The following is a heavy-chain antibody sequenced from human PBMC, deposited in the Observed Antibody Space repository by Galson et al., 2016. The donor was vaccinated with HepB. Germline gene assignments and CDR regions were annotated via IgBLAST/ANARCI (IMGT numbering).Heavy chain of an antibody. J-gene: IGHJ4*02. Sequence: SLRLSCAASGFTFSSYSMTWVRQAPGKGLEWVANIKQDGSEKYYVDSVKGRFTISRDNAKNSLYLQMNSLRAADTAVYYCARDRSSGSGNFGYWGQGTLVTVSS. D-gene: IGHD3-10*01. CDR2: IKQDGSEK. CDR1: GFTFSSYS. V-gene: IGHV3-7*03. CDR3: ARDRSSGSGNFGY.